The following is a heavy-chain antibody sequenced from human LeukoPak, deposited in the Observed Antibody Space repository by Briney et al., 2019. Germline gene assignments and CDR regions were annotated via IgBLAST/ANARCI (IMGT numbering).Heavy chain of an antibody. CDR1: GGSISSSNW. V-gene: IGHV4-4*02. J-gene: IGHJ3*02. Sequence: SGTLSLTCAVSGGSISSSNWWSWVRQPPGKGLEWIGEIYHSGSTNYNPSLKSRVTISVDKSKNQFSLKLSSVTAADTAVYYCARDLYYDSSGDAFDIWGQGTMVTVSS. D-gene: IGHD3-22*01. CDR3: ARDLYYDSSGDAFDI. CDR2: IYHSGST.